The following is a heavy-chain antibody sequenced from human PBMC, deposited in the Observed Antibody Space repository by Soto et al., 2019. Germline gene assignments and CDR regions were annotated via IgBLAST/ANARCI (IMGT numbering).Heavy chain of an antibody. J-gene: IGHJ6*01. CDR1: GSTFSSYG. D-gene: IGHD3-10*01. Sequence: GGSLRLSCAASGSTFSSYGMHWVRQAPGKGLEWVAVISYDGSNKYYADSVKGRFTISRDNSKNTLYLQMNSLRAEDTAVYYCAKGDESFRWFAELLYYYSYGMDVWGQGTTVTVSS. CDR3: AKGDESFRWFAELLYYYSYGMDV. CDR2: ISYDGSNK. V-gene: IGHV3-30*18.